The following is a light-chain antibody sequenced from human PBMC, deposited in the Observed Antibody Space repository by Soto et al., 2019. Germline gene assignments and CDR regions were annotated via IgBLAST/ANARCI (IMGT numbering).Light chain of an antibody. CDR3: QSYDSSLRGV. CDR1: SSNIGAGFD. J-gene: IGLJ2*01. Sequence: QSVLTQPPSVSGAPGQRVTISCIGSSSNIGAGFDVQWYQQLPGTAPKLLIYANTNRPSGVPDRFSGSKSGTSASLAITGLQAVDEADYYCQSYDSSLRGVFAGGTKLTVL. V-gene: IGLV1-40*01. CDR2: ANT.